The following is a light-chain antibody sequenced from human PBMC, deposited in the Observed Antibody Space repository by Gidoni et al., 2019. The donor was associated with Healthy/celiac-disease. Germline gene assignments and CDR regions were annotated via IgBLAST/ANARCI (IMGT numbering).Light chain of an antibody. CDR2: WAS. V-gene: IGKV4-1*01. Sequence: DIVMTQSPDSLAVSLGERATINCKSSQSVLYSSNNKNYLAWYQQKPGQPPKLLISWASTRESGVPDRFGGSGSGTDFTLTISSLQAEDVAVYYCQQYYGTPPTFGQGTKVEIK. CDR3: QQYYGTPPT. J-gene: IGKJ1*01. CDR1: QSVLYSSNNKNY.